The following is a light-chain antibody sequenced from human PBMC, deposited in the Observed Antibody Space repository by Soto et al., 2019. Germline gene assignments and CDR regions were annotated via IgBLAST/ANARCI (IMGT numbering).Light chain of an antibody. CDR2: DAS. CDR3: QQYNSYSPT. J-gene: IGKJ1*01. CDR1: QSISSW. V-gene: IGKV1-5*01. Sequence: DIQMTQSPSTLSASVGDRVTITCRASQSISSWLAWYQQKAGKAPKLLIYDASRLESGVPSRFSGSGSGTEFTLTISSLQPDDFATYYCQQYNSYSPTFGQGTKVEIK.